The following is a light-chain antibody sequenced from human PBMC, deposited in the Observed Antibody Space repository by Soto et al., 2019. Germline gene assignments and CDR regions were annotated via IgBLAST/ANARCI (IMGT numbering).Light chain of an antibody. J-gene: IGKJ1*01. V-gene: IGKV1-5*01. CDR3: QQYNYYWT. Sequence: DIQMTQSPSSVSASVGDRVTITCRASQGISSWLAWYQQKPGKAPRLLIHDASSLESGVPARFSGSGSGTEFTLSISSLQPDDFATYYCQQYNYYWTFGQGTKV. CDR2: DAS. CDR1: QGISSW.